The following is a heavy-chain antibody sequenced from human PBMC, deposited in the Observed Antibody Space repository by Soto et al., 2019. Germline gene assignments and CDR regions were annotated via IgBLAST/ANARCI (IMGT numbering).Heavy chain of an antibody. CDR3: ARHIAVSGTRGFDF. J-gene: IGHJ4*02. V-gene: IGHV4-4*02. CDR1: GGSISTNW. D-gene: IGHD6-19*01. CDR2: IYHSGPT. Sequence: QVQLQESGPGLMKPSGTLSLTCAVSGGSISTNWWSWVRQPPGKGLEWSGEIYHSGPTNYNPSLINRVTMSMDKSQNPLSLNLNSVTSADTAVYYCARHIAVSGTRGFDFSGQGPLVTVSS.